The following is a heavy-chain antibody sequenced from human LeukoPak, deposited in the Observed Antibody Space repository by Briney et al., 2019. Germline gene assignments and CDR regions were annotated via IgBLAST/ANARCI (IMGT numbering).Heavy chain of an antibody. J-gene: IGHJ6*02. CDR2: LSASGGST. Sequence: PGGSLRLSCAATGFTFSNFAMNWVRQAPGKGLQWVSGLSASGGSTYYADSGKGRFTISRDNSKKTLFLQMNTLRAEDTAVYYCAKEIAVWSGFFACMDVWGRGTTVTVSS. CDR1: GFTFSNFA. CDR3: AKEIAVWSGFFACMDV. V-gene: IGHV3-23*01. D-gene: IGHD3-3*01.